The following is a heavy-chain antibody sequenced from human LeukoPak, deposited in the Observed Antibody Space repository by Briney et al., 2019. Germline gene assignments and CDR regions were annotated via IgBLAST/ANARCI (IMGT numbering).Heavy chain of an antibody. CDR3: ARGGGGSAFDI. Sequence: PSETLSLTCTVSGGSISSYYWSWIRQPAGKGLEWIGRIYTSGSTNYNPSLKSRVTMSVDTSKNQFSLKLGSLAAADPAGYSCARGGGGSAFDIWGQGTMVTVSS. D-gene: IGHD2-15*01. CDR2: IYTSGST. J-gene: IGHJ3*02. V-gene: IGHV4-4*07. CDR1: GGSISSYY.